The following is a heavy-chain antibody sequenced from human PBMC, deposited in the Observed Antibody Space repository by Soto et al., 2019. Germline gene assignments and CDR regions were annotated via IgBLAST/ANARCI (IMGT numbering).Heavy chain of an antibody. CDR3: ARDDGLMVYAIDY. Sequence: QVQLVESGGGVVQPGRSLRLSCAASGFTFSSYGMHWVRQAPGKGLEWVAVIWYDGSNKYYADSVKGRFTISRDNSKNTLYLQMNSLRAEDTAVYYCARDDGLMVYAIDYWGQGTLVTVS. CDR2: IWYDGSNK. D-gene: IGHD2-8*01. V-gene: IGHV3-33*01. J-gene: IGHJ4*02. CDR1: GFTFSSYG.